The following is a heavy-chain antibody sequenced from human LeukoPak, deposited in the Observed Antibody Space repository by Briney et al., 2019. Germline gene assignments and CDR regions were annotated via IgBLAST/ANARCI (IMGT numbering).Heavy chain of an antibody. V-gene: IGHV1-2*02. CDR2: INPNSGGT. CDR1: GYSFTDFY. Sequence: ASVKVSCKASGYSFTDFYMHWVRQAPGQGLEWMGWINPNSGGTNYAQKFQGRVTMTRDTSISTAYMELSRLRSDDTAVYYCARNPVTTHDYWGQGTLVTVSS. J-gene: IGHJ4*02. D-gene: IGHD4-11*01. CDR3: ARNPVTTHDY.